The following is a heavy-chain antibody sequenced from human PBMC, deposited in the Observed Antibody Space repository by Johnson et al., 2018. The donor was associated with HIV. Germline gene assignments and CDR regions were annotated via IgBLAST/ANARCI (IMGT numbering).Heavy chain of an antibody. J-gene: IGHJ3*02. Sequence: VQLVESGGGLIQPGGSLRLSCAASGFTVGSNYMSWVRQAPGKGLEWVSGISGNSGSIGYADSVKGRFTISRDNSKNTLYLQMSSLRAEDTAVYYCARGSYFDSSGDAFDIWGQGTMVTVSS. CDR1: GFTVGSNY. D-gene: IGHD3-22*01. CDR3: ARGSYFDSSGDAFDI. CDR2: ISGNSGSI. V-gene: IGHV3-66*03.